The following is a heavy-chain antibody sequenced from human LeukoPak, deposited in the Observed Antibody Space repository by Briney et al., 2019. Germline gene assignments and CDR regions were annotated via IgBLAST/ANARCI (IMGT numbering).Heavy chain of an antibody. V-gene: IGHV3-64D*06. D-gene: IGHD1-1*01. CDR1: GFTLTSHL. J-gene: IGHJ4*02. Sequence: GGSERLSCSAYGFTLTSHLMQWVRQAPGRGGQCVSDISMNVQNTYYAGCVKGRFTISRDSSKNTVYLQMNSLTAEDPAVYYCVREGLERRTNFDYWGQGTLVSVSS. CDR3: VREGLERRTNFDY. CDR2: ISMNVQNT.